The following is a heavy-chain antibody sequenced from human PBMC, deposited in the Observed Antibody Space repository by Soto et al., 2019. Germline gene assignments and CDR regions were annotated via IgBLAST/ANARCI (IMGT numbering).Heavy chain of an antibody. Sequence: QVQLVESGGGVVQPGRSLRLSCAASGFTFSSYGMHWVRQAPGKGLEWVAVIWYDGSNKYYADSVKGRFTISRDNSKNTLYLQMNGLRAEDTAVYYFARAVSGSYAKDYWGQGTLVTVSS. CDR2: IWYDGSNK. CDR1: GFTFSSYG. J-gene: IGHJ4*02. V-gene: IGHV3-33*01. D-gene: IGHD1-26*01. CDR3: ARAVSGSYAKDY.